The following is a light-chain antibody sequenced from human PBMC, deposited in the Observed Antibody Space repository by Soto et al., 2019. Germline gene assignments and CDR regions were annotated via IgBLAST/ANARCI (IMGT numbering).Light chain of an antibody. CDR3: MQALQTPMYT. Sequence: DVVMTQSPLSLPVTPGEPASISCRSSQSLLHSNGYNYLDWYLQKPGQSPQLLIYLGSNRASGVPDRFSGSGSCTDFTLKISRVEADDVGVYYCMQALQTPMYTFGQGTKLEIK. CDR2: LGS. V-gene: IGKV2-28*01. CDR1: QSLLHSNGYNY. J-gene: IGKJ2*01.